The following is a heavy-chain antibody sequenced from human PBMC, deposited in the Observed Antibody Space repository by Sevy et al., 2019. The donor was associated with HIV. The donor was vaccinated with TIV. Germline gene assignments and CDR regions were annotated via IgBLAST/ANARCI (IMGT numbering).Heavy chain of an antibody. J-gene: IGHJ4*02. V-gene: IGHV3-9*01. Sequence: GGSLRLSCAASGFTFDDYAMHWIRQAPGKGLEWVSGISWNSGSIGYADSVKGRFTISRDNAKNSLYLQMNSLRAEDTALYYCAKDISPRLMVPDYWGQGTLVTVSS. CDR1: GFTFDDYA. D-gene: IGHD3-10*01. CDR3: AKDISPRLMVPDY. CDR2: ISWNSGSI.